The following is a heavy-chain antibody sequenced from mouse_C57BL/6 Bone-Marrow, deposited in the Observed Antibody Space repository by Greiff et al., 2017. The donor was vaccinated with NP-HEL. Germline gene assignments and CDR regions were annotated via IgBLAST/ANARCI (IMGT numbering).Heavy chain of an antibody. CDR3: ARDGMGTAGAMDY. D-gene: IGHD3-3*01. J-gene: IGHJ4*01. CDR2: SRNKANDYTT. Sequence: EVKVVESGGGLVQSGRSLRLSCATSGFTFSDFYMEWVRQAPGKGLEWIAASRNKANDYTTEYSASVKGRFIVSRDTSQSILYLQMNALRAEDTAIYYCARDGMGTAGAMDYWGQGTSVTVSS. V-gene: IGHV7-1*01. CDR1: GFTFSDFY.